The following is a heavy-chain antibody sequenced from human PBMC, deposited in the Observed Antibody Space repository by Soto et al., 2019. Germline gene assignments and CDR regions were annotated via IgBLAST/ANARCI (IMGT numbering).Heavy chain of an antibody. CDR3: ARSAGWYAVHS. V-gene: IGHV4-4*02. CDR2: VFHTGTT. Sequence: QVQLQESGPGLVKPSGTLSLTCGVSGDSVSSPYYWCWVRQPPGKGLEWIGEVFHTGTTSYNPSLRRRVTISMDKSINKFSLDLSYVTEADTAVYYCARSAGWYAVHSWGPGTLVIV. J-gene: IGHJ4*02. D-gene: IGHD6-19*01. CDR1: GDSVSSPYY.